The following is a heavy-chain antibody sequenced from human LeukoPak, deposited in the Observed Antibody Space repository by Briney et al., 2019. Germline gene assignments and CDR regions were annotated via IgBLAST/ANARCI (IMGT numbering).Heavy chain of an antibody. CDR2: ISHSGST. CDR1: GGSFSGYY. V-gene: IGHV4-34*01. D-gene: IGHD3-3*01. CDR3: ARGSRSRRFRAAYNWFDP. Sequence: SDTLSLTCAVYGGSFSGYYWSWIRQPPGKGLEWIGEISHSGSTNYNPSLKSRVTISVDTSKNQFSLKLSSVTAADTAVYYCARGSRSRRFRAAYNWFDPWGQGTLVTVSS. J-gene: IGHJ5*02.